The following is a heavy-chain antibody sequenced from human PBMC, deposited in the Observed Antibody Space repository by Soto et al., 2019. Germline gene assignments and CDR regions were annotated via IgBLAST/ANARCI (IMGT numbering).Heavy chain of an antibody. CDR3: ALGINAFDI. CDR1: GDSISRGEYY. V-gene: IGHV4-30-4*01. J-gene: IGHJ3*02. D-gene: IGHD7-27*01. Sequence: PSETLSLNCTVCGDSISRGEYYWSWIRQSPGKGLEWIGYIYYLRTTYYNPSLESRASISVDTSKNQFSLKLTSVTAADTAVYYCALGINAFDIWGRGTMVTVSS. CDR2: IYYLRTT.